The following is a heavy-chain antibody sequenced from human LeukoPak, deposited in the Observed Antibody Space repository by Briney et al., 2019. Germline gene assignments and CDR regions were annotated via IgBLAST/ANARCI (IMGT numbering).Heavy chain of an antibody. V-gene: IGHV3-66*02. CDR3: AKVASSPPYSGGYGGWFGP. CDR2: IHRGDTT. J-gene: IGHJ5*02. D-gene: IGHD5-12*01. Sequence: GGSLRLSRAASGITVSNIYVAWVRQAPGKGLEWVSVIHRGDTTYYADSVKGRFTISRDTSKNSVYLQMHSLSAEDSANFCAKVASSPPYSGGYGGWFGPWGQGTLVTVSS. CDR1: GITVSNIY.